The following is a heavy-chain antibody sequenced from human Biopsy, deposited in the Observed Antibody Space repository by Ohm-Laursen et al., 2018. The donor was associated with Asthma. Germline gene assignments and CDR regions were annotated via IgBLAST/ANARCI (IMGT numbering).Heavy chain of an antibody. Sequence: SVKVSCKSLGGTFNTYVIGWVRQAPGQGLEWMGGINFVFGTTTYPQKFQDRVTITADDSASTVYMELSSLRSEDTAVYYCARKAGSCISRTCYSLDFWGQGTLVTVSS. V-gene: IGHV1-69*13. CDR2: INFVFGTT. CDR1: GGTFNTYV. J-gene: IGHJ4*02. CDR3: ARKAGSCISRTCYSLDF. D-gene: IGHD2-2*01.